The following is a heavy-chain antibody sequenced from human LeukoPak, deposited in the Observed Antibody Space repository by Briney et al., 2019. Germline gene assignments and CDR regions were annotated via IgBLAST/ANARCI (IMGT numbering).Heavy chain of an antibody. D-gene: IGHD2-8*02. V-gene: IGHV4-31*03. J-gene: IGHJ4*02. CDR1: GGSISSGGYY. CDR3: AREPGGLNRGDDY. Sequence: SQTLSLTCTVSGGSISSGGYYWSWIRQHPGKGLEWIGYIYYSGSTYYNPSLKSRVTISVDTSKNQFSLKLTSVTAADTAVYYCAREPGGLNRGDDYWGQGTLVTVSS. CDR2: IYYSGST.